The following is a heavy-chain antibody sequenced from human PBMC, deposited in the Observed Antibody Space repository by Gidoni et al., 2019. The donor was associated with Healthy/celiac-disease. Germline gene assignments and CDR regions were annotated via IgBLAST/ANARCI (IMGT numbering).Heavy chain of an antibody. D-gene: IGHD3-10*01. CDR3: ASGRRFGESFDP. CDR1: GYTFTSYY. Sequence: QVQLVQSGAEVKKPGASVKVSCTASGYTFTSYYMHWVRQAPGQGLEWMGIINPSGGSTSYAQKFQGRVTMTRDTSTSTVYMELSSLRSEDTAVYYCASGRRFGESFDPWGQGTLVTVSS. CDR2: INPSGGST. V-gene: IGHV1-46*03. J-gene: IGHJ5*02.